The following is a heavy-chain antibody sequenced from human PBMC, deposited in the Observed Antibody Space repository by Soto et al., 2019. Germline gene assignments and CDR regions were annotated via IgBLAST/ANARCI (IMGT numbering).Heavy chain of an antibody. CDR2: IKSKTDGGTT. CDR3: TTDFSGGSGAYYNYGMDV. Sequence: PGGSLRLSCVASGFTFSNAWMSWVRQAPGKGLEWVGRIKSKTDGGTTDYAAPVKGRFTISRDDSKKMLYLEMNSLKTEDTAVYYCTTDFSGGSGAYYNYGMDVWGQGTTVTVSS. D-gene: IGHD1-26*01. V-gene: IGHV3-15*01. J-gene: IGHJ6*02. CDR1: GFTFSNAW.